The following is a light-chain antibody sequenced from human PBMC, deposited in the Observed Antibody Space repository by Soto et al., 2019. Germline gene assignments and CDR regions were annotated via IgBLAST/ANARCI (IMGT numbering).Light chain of an antibody. Sequence: IVMTEARPTLSVSPGERVTLSCRASQSLSGNLAWYQQKPGLAPRLLINRASTRATGIPARFNGSGSETEFTLTISSLQSEDFAVYYCQQYNNWPRTFGRGTKVDIK. CDR2: RAS. CDR3: QQYNNWPRT. V-gene: IGKV3-15*01. CDR1: QSLSGN. J-gene: IGKJ4*01.